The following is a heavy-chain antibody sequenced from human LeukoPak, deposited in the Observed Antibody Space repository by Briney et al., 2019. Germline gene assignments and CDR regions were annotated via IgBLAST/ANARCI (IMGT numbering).Heavy chain of an antibody. CDR3: ARNGSPRIVVVPAAIVDAFDI. CDR2: IYHSGST. D-gene: IGHD2-2*02. J-gene: IGHJ3*02. V-gene: IGHV4-38-2*01. Sequence: PSETLSLTCAVSGYSISSGYYWGWIRQPPGKGLGWIGSIYHSGSTYYNPSLKSRVTISRDTSKNRFSLKLSSVTAADTAVYYCARNGSPRIVVVPAAIVDAFDIWGQGTMVAVSS. CDR1: GYSISSGYY.